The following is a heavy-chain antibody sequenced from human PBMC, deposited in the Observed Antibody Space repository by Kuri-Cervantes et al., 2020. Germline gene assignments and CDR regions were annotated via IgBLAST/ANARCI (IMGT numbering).Heavy chain of an antibody. D-gene: IGHD2-15*01. J-gene: IGHJ6*03. V-gene: IGHV1-46*01. CDR1: GYTFTSYY. CDR3: ATALRGYCSGGSCYTLGVYYMDV. Sequence: ASVKVSCKASGYTFTSYYMHWVRQAPGQGLEWMGIINPSGGSTSYAQKFQGRVTMTRDTSTSTVYMELSSLRSEDTAVYYCATALRGYCSGGSCYTLGVYYMDVWGKGTTVTDSS. CDR2: INPSGGST.